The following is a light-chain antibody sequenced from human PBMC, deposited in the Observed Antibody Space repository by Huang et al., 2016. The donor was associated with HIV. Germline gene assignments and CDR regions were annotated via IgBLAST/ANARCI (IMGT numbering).Light chain of an antibody. CDR1: QSVSYSY. J-gene: IGKJ2*01. CDR2: GAH. CDR3: QHFGYSPPMFT. Sequence: EIVLTRSPGTLSLSPGEGATLSCRASQSVSYSYIAWYQQKPGQAPRLLIYGAHTRASGIPDRFSGSGSGTDFTLSISRLEPEDFALYHCQHFGYSPPMFTFGQGTNLEIK. V-gene: IGKV3-20*01.